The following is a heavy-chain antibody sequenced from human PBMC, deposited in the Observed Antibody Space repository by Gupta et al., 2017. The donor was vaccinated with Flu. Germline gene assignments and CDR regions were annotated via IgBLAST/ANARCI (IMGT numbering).Heavy chain of an antibody. CDR2: GST. D-gene: IGHD1-26*01. J-gene: IGHJ4*02. Sequence: GSTNYNPSLKSRVTISVDTSKNQFSLKLSSVTAADTAVYYCARLANTEVGAPNNWGQGTLVTVSS. V-gene: IGHV4-34*01. CDR3: ARLANTEVGAPNN.